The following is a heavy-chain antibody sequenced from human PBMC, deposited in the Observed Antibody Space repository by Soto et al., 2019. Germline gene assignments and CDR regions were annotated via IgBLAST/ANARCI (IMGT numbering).Heavy chain of an antibody. CDR2: INAGNGNT. V-gene: IGHV1-3*01. J-gene: IGHJ4*02. CDR1: GYTFTSYA. D-gene: IGHD3-22*01. CDR3: AKDYYDSSGYYPPALLFDY. Sequence: QVQLVQSGAEVKKPGASVKVSCKASGYTFTSYAMHWVRQAPGQRLEWMGWINAGNGNTKYSKKFQGSVTITRDTPASTAYMELNSLRSEDTAVYYCAKDYYDSSGYYPPALLFDYWGQGTLVTVSS.